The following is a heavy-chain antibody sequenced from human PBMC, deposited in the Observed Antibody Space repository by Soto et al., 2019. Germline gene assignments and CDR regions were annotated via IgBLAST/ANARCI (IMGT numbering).Heavy chain of an antibody. J-gene: IGHJ6*02. CDR1: GFIFSTYS. V-gene: IGHV3-23*01. Sequence: VGSLRLSCEASGFIFSTYSMTWVRQVPGKGLEWVAAVSPSGDSTYYADSLKGRLTISRDNSKNTVFLQMNSLSADDTGLYYCVKEXDVWGQGIPVTVYS. CDR2: VSPSGDST. CDR3: VKEXDV.